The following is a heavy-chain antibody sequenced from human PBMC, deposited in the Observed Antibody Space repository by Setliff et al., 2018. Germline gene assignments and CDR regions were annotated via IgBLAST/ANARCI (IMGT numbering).Heavy chain of an antibody. Sequence: GGSLRLSCAASGFTFINYWMSWVRQAPGTGLEWLANIKQDGSEKFYVDSVKGRFTISRDNAKNSLYLQMNNLRAEDTAVYYCARDQGYCGSASCYAQLWFDFWGQGTPVTVSS. D-gene: IGHD2-2*01. CDR3: ARDQGYCGSASCYAQLWFDF. CDR2: IKQDGSEK. CDR1: GFTFINYW. V-gene: IGHV3-7*03. J-gene: IGHJ4*02.